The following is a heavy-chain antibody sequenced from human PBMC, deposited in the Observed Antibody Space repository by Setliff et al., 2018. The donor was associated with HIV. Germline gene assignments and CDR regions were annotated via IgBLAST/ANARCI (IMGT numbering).Heavy chain of an antibody. V-gene: IGHV3-49*04. CDR3: TRSGYCTNGVCYPYYFDY. CDR1: GFSFDDYA. J-gene: IGHJ4*02. D-gene: IGHD2-8*01. Sequence: PGGSLRLSCTASGFSFDDYALTWVRQAPGKGLEWVGFIRSKSIGGTTDYGASVKGRFTISRDDSKSIAYLQMNSLKTEDTAVYYCTRSGYCTNGVCYPYYFDYWGQGTLVTVSS. CDR2: IRSKSIGGTT.